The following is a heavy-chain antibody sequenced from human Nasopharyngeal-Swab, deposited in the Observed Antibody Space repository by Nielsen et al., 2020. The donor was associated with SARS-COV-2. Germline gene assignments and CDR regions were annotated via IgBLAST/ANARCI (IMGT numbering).Heavy chain of an antibody. V-gene: IGHV3-23*01. CDR3: AKDIYSSGWYYFDY. CDR2: ISCSGCST. Sequence: GESLKISCAASGFTFSSYAMSWVRQAPGKGLELVSAISCSGCSTYYADSVKGRFTISRDNSKNTLYLQMNSLRAEDTAVYYCAKDIYSSGWYYFDYWGQGTLVTVSS. D-gene: IGHD6-19*01. J-gene: IGHJ4*02. CDR1: GFTFSSYA.